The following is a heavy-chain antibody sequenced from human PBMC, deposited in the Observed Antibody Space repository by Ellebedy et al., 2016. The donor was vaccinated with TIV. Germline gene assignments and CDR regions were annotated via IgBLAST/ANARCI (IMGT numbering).Heavy chain of an antibody. D-gene: IGHD6-19*01. V-gene: IGHV5-51*01. CDR2: LFPFDSDT. CDR1: GYTFATYW. CDR3: ARGIAVAGIGNWFDS. J-gene: IGHJ5*01. Sequence: GESLKISXKGSGYTFATYWIGWVRQMPGKGLEWMGILFPFDSDTRYSPSFQGQVTISADNSIDTAYLQWSSLEASDTAIYYCARGIAVAGIGNWFDSWGQGTLVTVSS.